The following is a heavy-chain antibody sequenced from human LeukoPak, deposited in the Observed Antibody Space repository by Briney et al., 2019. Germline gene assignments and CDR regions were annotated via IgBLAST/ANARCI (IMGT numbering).Heavy chain of an antibody. CDR2: ISGSGGST. D-gene: IGHD2-15*01. CDR1: GFTFSSYA. CDR3: AKDVNIVVVVAAIGFDY. V-gene: IGHV3-23*01. J-gene: IGHJ4*02. Sequence: PGGSLGLSCAASGFTFSSYAMSWVRQAPGKGLEWVSAISGSGGSTYYADSVKGRFTISRDNSKNTLYLQMNSLRAEDTAVYYCAKDVNIVVVVAAIGFDYWGQGTLVTVSS.